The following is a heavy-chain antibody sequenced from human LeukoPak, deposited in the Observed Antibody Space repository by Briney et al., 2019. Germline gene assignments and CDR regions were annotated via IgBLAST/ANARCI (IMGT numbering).Heavy chain of an antibody. J-gene: IGHJ4*02. CDR3: ARDLAHSRLDY. V-gene: IGHV3-21*01. Sequence: GGSLRLSCAASGFTFSSYSMNWVRQAPGKGLEWVSSISSSSSYIYYADSVKGRFTISRDNAKNSPYLQMNSLRAEDTAFYYCARDLAHSRLDYWGQGMLVTVSS. D-gene: IGHD5-12*01. CDR1: GFTFSSYS. CDR2: ISSSSSYI.